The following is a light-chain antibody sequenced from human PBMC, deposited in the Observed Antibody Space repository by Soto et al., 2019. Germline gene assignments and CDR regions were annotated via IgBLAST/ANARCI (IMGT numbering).Light chain of an antibody. Sequence: DIQMTQSPSTLSASVGDRVTVTCRASQSIDKWLAWYQQKPGKAPKLLMYKASLLQSGIPSRFSGSGSGTEFTLTNSSLQSDDVASYYCQQYSKYPWTFGQGTKVEV. CDR1: QSIDKW. J-gene: IGKJ1*01. V-gene: IGKV1-5*03. CDR3: QQYSKYPWT. CDR2: KAS.